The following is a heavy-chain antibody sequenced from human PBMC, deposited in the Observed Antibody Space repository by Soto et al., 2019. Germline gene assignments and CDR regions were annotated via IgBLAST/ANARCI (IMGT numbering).Heavy chain of an antibody. D-gene: IGHD6-6*01. J-gene: IGHJ5*01. CDR3: ARGRGQSIASRRKWGCFVP. Sequence: QVQLVQSGAEVKKPGASVKVSCKASGYTFTSYDINWVRQATGQGLEWMGWMNPNSGNTGYAQKFQGRVTMTRNTSISPAYMERSSRRSADTAVYYCARGRGQSIASRRKWGCFVPLGQGTLVTVSS. CDR2: MNPNSGNT. V-gene: IGHV1-8*01. CDR1: GYTFTSYD.